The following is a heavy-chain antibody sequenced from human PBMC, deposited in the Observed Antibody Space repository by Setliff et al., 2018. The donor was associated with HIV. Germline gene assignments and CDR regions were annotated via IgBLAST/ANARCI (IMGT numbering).Heavy chain of an antibody. CDR1: GYTFTGYY. CDR3: AGSTSFDPTFDY. D-gene: IGHD3-9*01. V-gene: IGHV1-3*03. CDR2: INGGNGNT. J-gene: IGHJ4*02. Sequence: GASVKVSCKASGYTFTGYYMHWVRQAPGQGLEWMGWINGGNGNTKYSQEFQGRVTITRDTSASTAYMELSSLRSEDMAVYYCAGSTSFDPTFDYWGQGTLVTVSS.